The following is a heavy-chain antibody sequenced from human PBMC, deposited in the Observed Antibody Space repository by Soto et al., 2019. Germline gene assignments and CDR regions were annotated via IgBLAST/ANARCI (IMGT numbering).Heavy chain of an antibody. Sequence: LRLSCAASGFTFSDYYMSWIRQAPGKGLEWVSYISSSSSYTNYADSVKGRFTISRDNANNSLFLQIDSLRPEDTAVYYCAPRKYGSFNIGAFDIWGQGTMVTVSS. D-gene: IGHD1-26*01. V-gene: IGHV3-11*06. CDR2: ISSSSSYT. CDR1: GFTFSDYY. CDR3: APRKYGSFNIGAFDI. J-gene: IGHJ3*02.